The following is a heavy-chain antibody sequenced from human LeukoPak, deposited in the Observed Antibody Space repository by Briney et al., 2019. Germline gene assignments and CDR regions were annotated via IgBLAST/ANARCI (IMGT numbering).Heavy chain of an antibody. Sequence: PGRSLRLSCAASGITFGSYWVTWVRQAPGKGLECVANIKPDGSEKYYVDSVEGRFTISRDNAKNSLFLEMNSLRPEDTAVYYCARGRMAVAGSYEYWGQGTLVTVSS. V-gene: IGHV3-7*05. D-gene: IGHD6-19*01. CDR2: IKPDGSEK. J-gene: IGHJ4*02. CDR1: GITFGSYW. CDR3: ARGRMAVAGSYEY.